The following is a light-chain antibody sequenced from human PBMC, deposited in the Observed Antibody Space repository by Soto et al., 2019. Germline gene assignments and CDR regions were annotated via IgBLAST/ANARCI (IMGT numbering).Light chain of an antibody. V-gene: IGKV3-15*01. CDR3: QHYNNWPPYT. J-gene: IGKJ2*01. CDR1: QSVSSN. CDR2: GAS. Sequence: EIVMTQSPATLSVSRGERATLSCRASQSVSSNLAWYQQKPGQAPRLLIYGASTRATGIPARFSGSGSGTEFTLTISSLQSEDFAVYYCQHYNNWPPYTFGQGTKLEIK.